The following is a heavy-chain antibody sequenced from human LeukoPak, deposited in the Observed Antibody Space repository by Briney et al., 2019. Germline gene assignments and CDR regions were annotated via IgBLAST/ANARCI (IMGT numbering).Heavy chain of an antibody. D-gene: IGHD6-6*01. J-gene: IGHJ4*02. CDR2: ISSSSYYI. Sequence: PGGSLRLSCAASGFSFITVTMNWVRQAPGKGLEWVSSISSSSYYIYYADSAKGRFTISRDNAKNSLYLQMNSLSAEDTAVYYCARDPSSSSAFDYWGQGTLVTVSS. CDR1: GFSFITVT. CDR3: ARDPSSSSAFDY. V-gene: IGHV3-21*01.